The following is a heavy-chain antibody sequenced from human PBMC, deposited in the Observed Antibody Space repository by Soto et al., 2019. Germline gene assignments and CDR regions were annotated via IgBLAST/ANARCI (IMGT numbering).Heavy chain of an antibody. Sequence: QVQLVQSGAEVKKPGSSVKVSCKASGGTFSSYAISWVRQAPGQGLEWMGGIIPIFGTANYAQKFQGRVTITADEATSTAYMELSSLRAEDTAVYYCAREDYYDRSGYQHLDAFDSGGQGTMVTVSS. V-gene: IGHV1-69*01. CDR3: AREDYYDRSGYQHLDAFDS. CDR1: GGTFSSYA. CDR2: IIPIFGTA. D-gene: IGHD3-22*01. J-gene: IGHJ3*02.